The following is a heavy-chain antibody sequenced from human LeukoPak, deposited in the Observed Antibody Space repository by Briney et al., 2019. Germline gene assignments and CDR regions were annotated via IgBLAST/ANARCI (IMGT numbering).Heavy chain of an antibody. CDR3: ATLWLEDYYGMDV. V-gene: IGHV4-61*01. Sequence: KASETLSLTCTVSGSSVSSGSYYWSWIRQPPGKGLEWIGYIYYSGSTNYNPSLKSRVTIAVDTSKNQFSLKLSSVTAADTAVYYCATLWLEDYYGMDVWGQGTTVTVSS. D-gene: IGHD6-19*01. CDR2: IYYSGST. CDR1: GSSVSSGSYY. J-gene: IGHJ6*02.